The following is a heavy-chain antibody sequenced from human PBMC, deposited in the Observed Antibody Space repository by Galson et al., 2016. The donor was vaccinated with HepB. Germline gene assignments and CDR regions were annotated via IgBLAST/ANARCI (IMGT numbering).Heavy chain of an antibody. D-gene: IGHD1-14*01. CDR1: GFTLSNNY. Sequence: SLRLSCAASGFTLSNNYMGWVRQAPGKGLEWVSVFNRDNSRNYVDSVKGRFTISRATSKNTFYLQMNSLRAEDTAVYYCGSSTRTWGTDAFDIWGQETVVSVSS. V-gene: IGHV3-53*01. CDR2: FNRDNSR. J-gene: IGHJ3*02. CDR3: GSSTRTWGTDAFDI.